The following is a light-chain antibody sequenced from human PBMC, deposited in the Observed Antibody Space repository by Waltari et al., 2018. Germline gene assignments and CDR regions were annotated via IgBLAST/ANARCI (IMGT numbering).Light chain of an antibody. Sequence: EIVMTQSPATLSVSPGEGATLPCRASQSVNKNLAWYQQKPGQAPRLLIYGASSRVTGVPARFSGSGSGTEFTLIISSLQPEDFAVYYCQQYNNWPPITFGRGTRLDIK. CDR1: QSVNKN. J-gene: IGKJ5*01. CDR2: GAS. CDR3: QQYNNWPPIT. V-gene: IGKV3-15*01.